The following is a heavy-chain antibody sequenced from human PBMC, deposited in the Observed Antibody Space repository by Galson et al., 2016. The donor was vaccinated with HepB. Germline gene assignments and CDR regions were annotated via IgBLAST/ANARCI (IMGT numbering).Heavy chain of an antibody. D-gene: IGHD1-26*01. V-gene: IGHV3-23*01. CDR1: GFTFNNYG. CDR3: GQGSTAPAV. Sequence: SLRLSCAASGFTFNNYGMTWVRQAPGKGLEVVSSISRSGDSRDYADCVKGRFTISRDNSKNTLSLQMNSLRAEDTAVYYCGQGSTAPAVWGKGTTVTVSS. CDR2: ISRSGDSR. J-gene: IGHJ6*04.